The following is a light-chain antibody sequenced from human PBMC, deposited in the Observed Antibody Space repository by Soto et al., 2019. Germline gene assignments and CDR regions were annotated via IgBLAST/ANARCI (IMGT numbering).Light chain of an antibody. CDR3: AAWDDSLHVVV. CDR1: SSNIGTNY. CDR2: RTA. J-gene: IGLJ2*01. Sequence: QSVVTQPPSASGTPGQRVTISCSGSSSNIGTNYVYWYQHLPGTAPKLLIYRTAQRPSGVPDRFSGSKSGTSASLAISGLRSEDEADYFCAAWDDSLHVVVFGGVTKLTVL. V-gene: IGLV1-47*01.